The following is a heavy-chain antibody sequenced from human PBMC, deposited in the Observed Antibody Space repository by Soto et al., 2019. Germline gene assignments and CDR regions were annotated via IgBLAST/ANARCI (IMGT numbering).Heavy chain of an antibody. V-gene: IGHV4-31*03. CDR2: IYYSGST. J-gene: IGHJ4*02. CDR1: GGSISSGGYC. Sequence: SETLSLTCTVSGGSISSGGYCWSWIRQHPGKGLEWIGYIYYSGSTYYNPSLKSRVTISVDTSKNQFSLKLSSVTAADTAVYYCASQHYYDSNGYYAVYWGQGTLVTVSS. D-gene: IGHD3-22*01. CDR3: ASQHYYDSNGYYAVY.